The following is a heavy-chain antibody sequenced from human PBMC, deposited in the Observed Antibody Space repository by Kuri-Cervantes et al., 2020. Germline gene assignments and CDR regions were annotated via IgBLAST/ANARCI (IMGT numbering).Heavy chain of an antibody. J-gene: IGHJ6*02. V-gene: IGHV3-48*03. CDR3: ARGNIVGATTPRYAGYYGMDV. D-gene: IGHD1-26*01. CDR1: GFTFSSYE. CDR2: ISSSGSTI. Sequence: GESLKISCTVSGFTFSSYEMNWVRQAPGKGLEWVSYISSSGSTIYYADSVKGRFTISRDNAKNSLYLQMNSLRAEDTAVYYCARGNIVGATTPRYAGYYGMDVWGQGTTVTVSS.